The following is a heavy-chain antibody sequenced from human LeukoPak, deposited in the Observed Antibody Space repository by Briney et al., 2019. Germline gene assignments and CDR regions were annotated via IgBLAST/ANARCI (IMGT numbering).Heavy chain of an antibody. Sequence: GGSLRLSCAASGFTFSSYEMNWVRQAPGKGLEWVSYISSSGSTIYYADSVKGRFTISRDNAKNSLYLQMNSLRAEDTAVYYCARESRGIVVVPAAHFDYWGQGTLVTVSS. J-gene: IGHJ4*02. CDR1: GFTFSSYE. D-gene: IGHD2-2*01. CDR3: ARESRGIVVVPAAHFDY. CDR2: ISSSGSTI. V-gene: IGHV3-48*03.